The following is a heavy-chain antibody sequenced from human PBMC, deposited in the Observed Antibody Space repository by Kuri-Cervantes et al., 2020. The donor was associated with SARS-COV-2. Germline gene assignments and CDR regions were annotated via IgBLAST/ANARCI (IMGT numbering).Heavy chain of an antibody. V-gene: IGHV3-66*02. Sequence: GGSLRLSCAASGFTVSSNYMSWVRQAPGKGLEWVSLIYSGGSTYYADSVKGRFTISRDNSKNTLYHQMNSLRAEDTAVYYCARVEVAGMSYGMDVWGQGTTVTVSS. CDR3: ARVEVAGMSYGMDV. J-gene: IGHJ6*02. D-gene: IGHD6-19*01. CDR1: GFTVSSNY. CDR2: IYSGGST.